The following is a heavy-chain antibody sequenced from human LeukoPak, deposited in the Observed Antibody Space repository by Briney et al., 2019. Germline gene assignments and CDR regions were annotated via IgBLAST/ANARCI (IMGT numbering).Heavy chain of an antibody. V-gene: IGHV3-21*01. Sequence: GGSLRLSCAASGFTFSTYSMNWVRQAPGKGLEWVSSISSSSSYIYYADSVKGRFTISRDNAKNSLYLQMNSLRAEDTAVYYCAREDSYYYGSGSYPFDYWGQGTLVTVSS. CDR1: GFTFSTYS. CDR3: AREDSYYYGSGSYPFDY. CDR2: ISSSSSYI. J-gene: IGHJ4*02. D-gene: IGHD3-10*01.